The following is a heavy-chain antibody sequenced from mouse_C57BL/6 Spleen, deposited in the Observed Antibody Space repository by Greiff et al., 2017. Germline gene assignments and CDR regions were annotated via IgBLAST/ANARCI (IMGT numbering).Heavy chain of an antibody. V-gene: IGHV1-26*01. CDR1: GYTFTDYY. J-gene: IGHJ3*01. Sequence: VQLQQSGPELVQPGASVQISCKASGYTFTDYYMNWVKQSHGKSLEWIGDINPNNGGTSYNQTFKGKATLTVDKSSSTAYMELRSLTSEDSAVYYCARGGTWFAYWGQGTLVTVSA. CDR2: INPNNGGT. CDR3: ARGGTWFAY. D-gene: IGHD1-1*02.